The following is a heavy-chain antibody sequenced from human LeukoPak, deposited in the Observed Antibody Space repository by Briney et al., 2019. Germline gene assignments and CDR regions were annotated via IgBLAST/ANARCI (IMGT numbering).Heavy chain of an antibody. Sequence: PSQTLSLTCTVSGGSINSGSYYWGWIRQPPGKGLEWIGSIYYSGSTYYNPSLKSRVTISVDTSKNQFSLKLSSVTAADTAVYYCAREGDSSGYYYDYWGQGTLVTVSS. CDR1: GGSINSGSYY. CDR2: IYYSGST. D-gene: IGHD3-22*01. CDR3: AREGDSSGYYYDY. J-gene: IGHJ4*02. V-gene: IGHV4-39*07.